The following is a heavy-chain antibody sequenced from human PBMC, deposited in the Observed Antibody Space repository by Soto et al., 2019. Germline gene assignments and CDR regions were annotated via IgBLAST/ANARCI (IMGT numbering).Heavy chain of an antibody. V-gene: IGHV1-8*01. CDR3: AGEYSSSSSDWFDP. D-gene: IGHD6-6*01. Sequence: SVKDSCEASGYTFTSYDINWVRQATGQGLEWMGWMNPNSGNTGYAQKFQGRVTMTRNTSISTAYMELSSLRSEDTAVYYCAGEYSSSSSDWFDPWGQGALVTVSS. J-gene: IGHJ5*02. CDR2: MNPNSGNT. CDR1: GYTFTSYD.